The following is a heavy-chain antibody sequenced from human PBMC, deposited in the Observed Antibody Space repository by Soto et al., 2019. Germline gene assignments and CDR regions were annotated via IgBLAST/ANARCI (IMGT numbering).Heavy chain of an antibody. CDR2: IWYDGSNK. CDR3: ARDCAGYSSGWYQRGGFDY. J-gene: IGHJ4*02. Sequence: QVQLVESGGGVVQPGRSLRLSCAASGFTFSSYGMHWVRQAPGKGLEWVAVIWYDGSNKYFADSVKGRFTTSRDNSKNQLYVQMNSLRAEDTAVYYCARDCAGYSSGWYQRGGFDYWGQGTLDTVSS. V-gene: IGHV3-33*01. D-gene: IGHD6-19*01. CDR1: GFTFSSYG.